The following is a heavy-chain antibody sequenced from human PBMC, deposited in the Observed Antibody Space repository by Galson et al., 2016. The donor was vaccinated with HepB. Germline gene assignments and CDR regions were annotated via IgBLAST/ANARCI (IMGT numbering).Heavy chain of an antibody. CDR1: GFPFDEYD. V-gene: IGHV3-20*01. Sequence: SLRLSCAASGFPFDEYDMSWVRQVPGKGLEWVSGIYRNGGITGYADSVRGRFTISRDNARNSLYQQMNSLRAEDTALYLCARDRRYSGSSSSSYKGMDVWGQGTSVFVSS. J-gene: IGHJ6*02. CDR3: ARDRRYSGSSSSSYKGMDV. D-gene: IGHD5-12*01. CDR2: IYRNGGIT.